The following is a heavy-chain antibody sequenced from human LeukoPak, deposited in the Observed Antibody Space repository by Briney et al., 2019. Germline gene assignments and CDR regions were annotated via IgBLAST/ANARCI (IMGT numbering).Heavy chain of an antibody. Sequence: GSLRLSCAASGFTFSSYAMHWVRQAPGKGLEYVSAISSNGGSTYYADSVKGRFTISRDNSKNTLYLQMGSLRAEDMAVYYCARSGSYSLSAFDIWGQGTMVTVSS. V-gene: IGHV3-64*02. J-gene: IGHJ3*02. CDR1: GFTFSSYA. D-gene: IGHD1-26*01. CDR3: ARSGSYSLSAFDI. CDR2: ISSNGGST.